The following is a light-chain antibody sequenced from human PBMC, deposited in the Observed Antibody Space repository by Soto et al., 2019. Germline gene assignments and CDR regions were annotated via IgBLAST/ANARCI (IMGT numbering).Light chain of an antibody. CDR3: SSYTSISLMV. CDR2: EVS. CDR1: SSDVGGYNY. Sequence: QSALTQPASVSGSPVQSITISCTGTSSDVGGYNYVYWYQQHPGKAPKLMLYEVSNRPSGVSNRFSGSKAGNTASLTISGLQAEDEADYYCSSYTSISLMVFGGGTKLTVL. J-gene: IGLJ2*01. V-gene: IGLV2-14*01.